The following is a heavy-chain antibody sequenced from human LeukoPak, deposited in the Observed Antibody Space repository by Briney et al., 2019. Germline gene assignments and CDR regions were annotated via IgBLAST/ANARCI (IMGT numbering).Heavy chain of an antibody. J-gene: IGHJ4*02. D-gene: IGHD6-19*01. CDR1: GYTFTGYY. CDR2: INPNSGGT. Sequence: ASVKVSCKASGYTFTGYYMHWVRQAAGQGLEWLGRINPNSGGTNYAQKFQGRVTMTRKTSISTAYMELSRLRSDDTAVYYCARLLLGIAVAGNDYWGQGTLVTVSS. V-gene: IGHV1-2*06. CDR3: ARLLLGIAVAGNDY.